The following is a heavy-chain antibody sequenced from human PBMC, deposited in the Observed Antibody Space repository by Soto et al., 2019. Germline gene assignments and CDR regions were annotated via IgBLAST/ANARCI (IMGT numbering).Heavy chain of an antibody. V-gene: IGHV4-59*01. D-gene: IGHD3-10*01. Sequence: QVQLQESGPGLVKPSETLSLTCTVSGGSISSYYWSWIRQPPGKGLEWSGYIYYSGSTNYNPSLKSRVTISVDTSKNQFSLKLSSVAAADTAVYYCAGGMVRGGLDAFDIWGQGTMVTVSS. CDR1: GGSISSYY. CDR2: IYYSGST. CDR3: AGGMVRGGLDAFDI. J-gene: IGHJ3*02.